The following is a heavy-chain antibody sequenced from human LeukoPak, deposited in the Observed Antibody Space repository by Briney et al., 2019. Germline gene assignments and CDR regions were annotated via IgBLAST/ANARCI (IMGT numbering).Heavy chain of an antibody. CDR1: GITVSSXX. V-gene: IGHV3-53*01. D-gene: IGHD4-17*01. CDR3: ARDPRTTGKSNYGMDV. J-gene: IGHJ6*02. Sequence: GGSLRLSCXASGITVSSXXXXXVRQPPGKGXEXXXXIYSGGTTYYADSVQGRFTISRDNSKNTAYLQMNSLRVEDTAVYYCARDPRTTGKSNYGMDVWGQGTTVTVSS. CDR2: IYSGGTT.